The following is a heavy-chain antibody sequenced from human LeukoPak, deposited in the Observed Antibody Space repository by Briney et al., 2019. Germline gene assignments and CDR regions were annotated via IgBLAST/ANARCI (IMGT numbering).Heavy chain of an antibody. CDR2: IIPILGIA. D-gene: IGHD3-22*01. CDR3: ARGVGGYSYNWFDP. Sequence: SVKVSCKASGGTFSSYAISWVRQAPGQGLEWMGRIIPILGIANYAQKFQGRVTITADKSTSTAYMELSSLRSEDTAVYYCARGVGGYSYNWFDPWGQGILVTVSS. CDR1: GGTFSSYA. J-gene: IGHJ5*02. V-gene: IGHV1-69*04.